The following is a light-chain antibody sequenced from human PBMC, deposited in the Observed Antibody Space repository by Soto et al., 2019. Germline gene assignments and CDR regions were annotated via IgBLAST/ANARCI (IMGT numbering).Light chain of an antibody. V-gene: IGKV1-12*01. CDR1: HYIDSW. J-gene: IGKJ5*01. CDR2: DAS. Sequence: DIQMTQSPSSVSASVGDTVTITCRASHYIDSWLAWYQQKPGKAPKLLIYDASRLRSGVPSTFSGSRSVTDFTLTITDLQPEDFATYYCHQAYSFSITFGQGTRLEIK. CDR3: HQAYSFSIT.